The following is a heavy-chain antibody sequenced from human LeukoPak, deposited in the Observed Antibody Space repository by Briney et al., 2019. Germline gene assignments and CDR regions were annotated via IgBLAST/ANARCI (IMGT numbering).Heavy chain of an antibody. CDR1: GFSLTNFD. Sequence: GGSLRLSCAASGFSLTNFDMNWVRQAPGKGLEWVSYISSSSSTIYYADSVKGRFTISRDNAKNSLYLQMYSLRAEDTAVFYCARASHTRKRERPMEYDFWSGTLFWGQGTLVTVSS. J-gene: IGHJ4*02. CDR3: ARASHTRKRERPMEYDFWSGTLF. CDR2: ISSSSSTI. V-gene: IGHV3-48*01. D-gene: IGHD3-3*01.